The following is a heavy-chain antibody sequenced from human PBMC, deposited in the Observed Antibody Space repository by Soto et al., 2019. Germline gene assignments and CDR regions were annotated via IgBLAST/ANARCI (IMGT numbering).Heavy chain of an antibody. V-gene: IGHV3-53*04. CDR3: ASYSGYDIFSDAFHI. CDR1: GFTVSSNY. J-gene: IGHJ3*02. Sequence: EVQLVESGGGLVQPGGSLRLSCAASGFTVSSNYMSWVRQAPGKGLEWVSVIYSGGSTYYADSVKGRFTISRHNSKNTLYLQMNSLRAEDTAVYYCASYSGYDIFSDAFHIWGQGTMVTVSS. D-gene: IGHD5-12*01. CDR2: IYSGGST.